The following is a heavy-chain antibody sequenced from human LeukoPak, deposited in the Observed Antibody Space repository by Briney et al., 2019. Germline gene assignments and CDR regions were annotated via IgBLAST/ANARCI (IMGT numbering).Heavy chain of an antibody. CDR3: ARPNYDILTGYYLDFDY. V-gene: IGHV4-61*02. Sequence: SQTLSLTCTVSGGSISSGSYYWSWIRQPAGKGLEWIGRIYTSGSTNYNPSLKSRVTISVDTSKNQFSLKLSSVTAADTAVYYCARPNYDILTGYYLDFDYWGQGTLVTVSS. CDR1: GGSISSGSYY. D-gene: IGHD3-9*01. CDR2: IYTSGST. J-gene: IGHJ4*02.